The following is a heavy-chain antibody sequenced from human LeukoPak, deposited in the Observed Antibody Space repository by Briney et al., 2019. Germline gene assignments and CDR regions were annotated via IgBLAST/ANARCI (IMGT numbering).Heavy chain of an antibody. CDR1: GGSISNSSYY. J-gene: IGHJ4*02. Sequence: PSETLSLTCTVSGGSISNSSYYWGWIRQPPGMGLEWIGSIYYSGTTYYNPSLKSRVTISTDTSKNQFSLKLTSVTAADTAVFYCARLGVIFDYWGQGVLVTVAS. V-gene: IGHV4-39*01. CDR3: ARLGVIFDY. D-gene: IGHD3-16*01. CDR2: IYYSGTT.